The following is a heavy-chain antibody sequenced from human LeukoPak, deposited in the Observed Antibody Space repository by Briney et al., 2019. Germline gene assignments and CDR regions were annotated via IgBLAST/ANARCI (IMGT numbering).Heavy chain of an antibody. D-gene: IGHD7-27*01. CDR2: MNPNSGNT. Sequence: ASVKVSCKASGYTFTSYDINWVRQATGQGLEWMGWMNPNSGNTSYAQKFQGRVTMTRDTSISTAYMELSSLRSEDTAVYYCARVGDARPFWRNWGLEIRHYYYYGMDVWGQGTTVTVSS. CDR1: GYTFTSYD. V-gene: IGHV1-8*01. CDR3: ARVGDARPFWRNWGLEIRHYYYYGMDV. J-gene: IGHJ6*02.